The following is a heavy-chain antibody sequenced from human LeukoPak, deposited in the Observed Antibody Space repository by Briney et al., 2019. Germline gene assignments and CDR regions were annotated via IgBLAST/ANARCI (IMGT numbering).Heavy chain of an antibody. CDR3: AKDRASGSGSYSYRGFDY. D-gene: IGHD6-19*01. Sequence: GGSLRLSCAASGFTFSSYGMHWVRQAPGKGLEWVAFIRYDGSNKYYADSVKGRFTISRDNSKNTLYLQMNSLRAEDTAVYYCAKDRASGSGSYSYRGFDYWGQGTLVTVSS. CDR2: IRYDGSNK. J-gene: IGHJ4*02. CDR1: GFTFSSYG. V-gene: IGHV3-30*02.